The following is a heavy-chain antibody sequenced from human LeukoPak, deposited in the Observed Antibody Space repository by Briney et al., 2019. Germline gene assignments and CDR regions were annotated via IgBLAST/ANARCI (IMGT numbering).Heavy chain of an antibody. CDR2: IYYSGST. Sequence: PSETLSLTCTVSGGSISSYYWSWIRQPPGKGLEWIGYIYYSGSTNHNPSLKSRVTISVDTSKNQFSLKLSSVTAADTAVYYCARGQHRTFYYFDYWGQGTLVTVSS. CDR3: ARGQHRTFYYFDY. CDR1: GGSISSYY. D-gene: IGHD1-14*01. V-gene: IGHV4-59*01. J-gene: IGHJ4*02.